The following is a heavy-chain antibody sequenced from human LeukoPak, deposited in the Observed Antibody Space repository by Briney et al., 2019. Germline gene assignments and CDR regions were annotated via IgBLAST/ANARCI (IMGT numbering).Heavy chain of an antibody. V-gene: IGHV3-7*01. CDR1: GFTFSNSW. CDR2: IKPDGSAQ. CDR3: AKDLGWQLDY. D-gene: IGHD2-15*01. J-gene: IGHJ4*02. Sequence: GGSLRLSCAASGFTFSNSWMSWVRQAPGKGLEWVATIKPDGSAQYYVDSVKGRFTISRDNAKNSLSLQINSLRAEDTAVYYCAKDLGWQLDYWGQGTLVTVSS.